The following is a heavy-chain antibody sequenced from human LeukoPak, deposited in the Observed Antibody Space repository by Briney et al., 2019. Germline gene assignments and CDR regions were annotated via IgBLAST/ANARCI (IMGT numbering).Heavy chain of an antibody. D-gene: IGHD2-15*01. CDR3: MRDQSTYSTPPY. V-gene: IGHV3-53*01. Sequence: GGSLRLSCAASGFTVSSNSMNWVRQAPGKGLEWVSVIFSGGITYDADSVKGRFTISRDISKNTVYLQMNSLRAEDTAVYYCMRDQSTYSTPPYWGQGTLVTVSS. CDR1: GFTVSSNS. J-gene: IGHJ4*02. CDR2: IFSGGIT.